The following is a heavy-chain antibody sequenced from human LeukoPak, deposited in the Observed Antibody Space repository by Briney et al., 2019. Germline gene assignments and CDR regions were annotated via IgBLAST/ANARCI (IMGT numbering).Heavy chain of an antibody. CDR1: GFTFSNYW. D-gene: IGHD2-2*01. Sequence: GGSLRLSCAASGFTFSNYWMSWVRQAPGKGLEWVANIKQEGSEKYYVDSVKGRFTISRDNAKNSLYLQMNSLRAEDTAVYYCARDSSPIVVPFYGMDVWGQGTTVTVSS. CDR3: ARDSSPIVVPFYGMDV. J-gene: IGHJ6*02. CDR2: IKQEGSEK. V-gene: IGHV3-7*03.